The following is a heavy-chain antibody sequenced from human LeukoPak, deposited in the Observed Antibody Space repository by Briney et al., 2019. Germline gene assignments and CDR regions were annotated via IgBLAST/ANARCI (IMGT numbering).Heavy chain of an antibody. CDR3: ARDPSMIRGENTPYFDY. CDR2: IIPIFGTA. D-gene: IGHD3-10*01. Sequence: SVKVSCKASGGTFSSYAISWVRQAPGQGLEWMGGIIPIFGTADYAQKFQGRVTITADESTSTAYMELNSLRSEDTAVYYCARDPSMIRGENTPYFDYWGQGTLVTASS. J-gene: IGHJ4*02. V-gene: IGHV1-69*13. CDR1: GGTFSSYA.